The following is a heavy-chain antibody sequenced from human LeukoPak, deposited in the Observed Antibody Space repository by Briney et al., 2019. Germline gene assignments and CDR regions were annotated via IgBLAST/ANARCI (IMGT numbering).Heavy chain of an antibody. CDR2: IIPIFDTG. CDR1: GYTFSSYA. V-gene: IGHV1-69*13. J-gene: IGHJ6*03. D-gene: IGHD3-10*01. Sequence: SVKASCKASGYTFSSYAISWVRQAPGQGLEWMGGIIPIFDTGNYAQKFQGRVTITADESTSTAYMELSSLRSEDTAVYYCARSGPMVRGVIITLLHDYYYYYMDVWGKGTTVTISS. CDR3: ARSGPMVRGVIITLLHDYYYYYMDV.